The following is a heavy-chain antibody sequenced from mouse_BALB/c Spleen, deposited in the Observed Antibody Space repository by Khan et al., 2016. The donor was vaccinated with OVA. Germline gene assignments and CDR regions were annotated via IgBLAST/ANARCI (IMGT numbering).Heavy chain of an antibody. V-gene: IGHV5-6*01. D-gene: IGHD2-4*01. CDR2: ISSGGSYT. CDR1: GFTFSSYG. Sequence: EVELVESGGDLVKPGGSLKLSCAASGFTFSSYGMSWVRQTPDKRLEWVATISSGGSYTYYPDSVKGRFTISRDNAKNTLYLQMSSLKSEDTAMYYCARHEATMIVFAYWGQGTLVTVSA. J-gene: IGHJ3*01. CDR3: ARHEATMIVFAY.